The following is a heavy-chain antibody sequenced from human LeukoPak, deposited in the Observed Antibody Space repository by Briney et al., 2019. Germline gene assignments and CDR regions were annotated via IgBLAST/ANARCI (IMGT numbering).Heavy chain of an antibody. D-gene: IGHD2-15*01. CDR2: IYYSGST. Sequence: SETLSLTCTVSGGSISSSSYYWGWIRQPPGKGLEWIGSIYYSGSTYYNPSLKSRVTISVDTSKNQFSLKLSSVAAADTAVYYCARSPRAASYWFDPWGQGTLVTVSS. J-gene: IGHJ5*02. V-gene: IGHV4-39*07. CDR1: GGSISSSSYY. CDR3: ARSPRAASYWFDP.